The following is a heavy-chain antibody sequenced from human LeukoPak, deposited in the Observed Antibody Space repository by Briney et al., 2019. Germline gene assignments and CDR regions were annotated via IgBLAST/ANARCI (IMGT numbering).Heavy chain of an antibody. Sequence: SETLSLTCTVSGGSISSYYWSWIRQPPGKGLEWIGYIYYSGSTNYNPSLKSRVTISVDTSKNQFSLKLSSVTAADTAVYYCASRAAIFDAFDIWGQGTMVTVSS. CDR3: ASRAAIFDAFDI. CDR2: IYYSGST. CDR1: GGSISSYY. J-gene: IGHJ3*02. V-gene: IGHV4-59*12. D-gene: IGHD6-13*01.